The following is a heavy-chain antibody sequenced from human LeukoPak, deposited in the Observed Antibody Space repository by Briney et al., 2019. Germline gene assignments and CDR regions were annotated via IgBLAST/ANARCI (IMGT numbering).Heavy chain of an antibody. CDR3: AKGRSSRGSAFDI. J-gene: IGHJ3*02. CDR1: GFTVSSNY. Sequence: GGSLRLSCAASGFTVSSNYMSWVRQAPGKRLEWVSVIYSGGSTYYADSVKGRFTISRDNTKNSLYLQMNSLRAEDMALYYCAKGRSSRGSAFDIWGQGTMVTVSS. CDR2: IYSGGST. V-gene: IGHV3-53*05. D-gene: IGHD6-13*01.